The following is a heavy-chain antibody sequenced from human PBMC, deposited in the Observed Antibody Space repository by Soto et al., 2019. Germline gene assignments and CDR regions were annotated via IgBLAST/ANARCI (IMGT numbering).Heavy chain of an antibody. V-gene: IGHV4-59*01. CDR3: VRERGEWFGDFVPHGWFDP. D-gene: IGHD3-10*01. CDR1: GGSISDYY. Sequence: SETLTLTCTVSGGSISDYYWSWIRQPPGKGLEWIGYILYTGYTNYNPSLKSRITISIDTSRNQFSLRLSSVTAADTAVYYCVRERGEWFGDFVPHGWFDPWSQGTLFTVSS. CDR2: ILYTGYT. J-gene: IGHJ5*02.